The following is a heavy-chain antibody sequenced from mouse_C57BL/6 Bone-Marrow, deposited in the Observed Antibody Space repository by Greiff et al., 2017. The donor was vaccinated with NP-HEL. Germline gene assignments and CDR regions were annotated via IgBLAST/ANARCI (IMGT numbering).Heavy chain of an antibody. Sequence: QVQLKESGPGLVQPSQSLSITCTVSGFSLTSYGVHWVRQSPGKGLEWLGVIWSGGSTDYNAAFISRLSISKDNSKSQVFFKMNSLQADDTAIYYCARNEAYFFGDYAMDYWGQGTSVTVSS. J-gene: IGHJ4*01. V-gene: IGHV2-2*01. CDR1: GFSLTSYG. CDR2: IWSGGST. D-gene: IGHD2-10*01. CDR3: ARNEAYFFGDYAMDY.